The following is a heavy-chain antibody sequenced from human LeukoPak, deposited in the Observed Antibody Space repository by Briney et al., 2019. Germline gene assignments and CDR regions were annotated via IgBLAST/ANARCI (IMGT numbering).Heavy chain of an antibody. Sequence: GGSLRLSCAASGFTFDDYAMHWVRQAPGKGLEWVSGISWNSGSIGYADSVKGRFTISRDNAKNSLYLKMNSLRAEDTALYYCAKGVHYYDSSGQTLYWYFDLWGRGTLVTVSS. CDR2: ISWNSGSI. CDR1: GFTFDDYA. CDR3: AKGVHYYDSSGQTLYWYFDL. V-gene: IGHV3-9*01. D-gene: IGHD3-22*01. J-gene: IGHJ2*01.